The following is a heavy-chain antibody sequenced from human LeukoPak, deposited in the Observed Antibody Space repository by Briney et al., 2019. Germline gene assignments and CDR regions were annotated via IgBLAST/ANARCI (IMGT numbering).Heavy chain of an antibody. J-gene: IGHJ4*02. CDR1: GFTFTSYV. CDR3: AKVRWLHNYYFDY. CDR2: IGTTGAGT. V-gene: IGHV3-23*01. D-gene: IGHD4-23*01. Sequence: GGSLRLSCAASGFTFTSYVMSWVRQAPGKGLEWVSAIGTTGAGTYYAVSVKCRFTISSDNSQNTLYLQMNSLRAEDTAVYYCAKVRWLHNYYFDYWGQGTLVTVSS.